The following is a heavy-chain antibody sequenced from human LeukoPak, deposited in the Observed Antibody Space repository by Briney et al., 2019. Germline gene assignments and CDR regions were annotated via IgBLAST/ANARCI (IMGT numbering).Heavy chain of an antibody. D-gene: IGHD3-22*01. J-gene: IGHJ6*02. Sequence: GGSLRLSCAASGFTFSSYGMHWVRQAPGKGLEWVAVIWYDGSNKYYADSVKGRFTISRDNSENTLYLQMNSLRAEDTAVYYCARVVNPYYYYGMDVWGQGTTVTVSS. CDR1: GFTFSSYG. V-gene: IGHV3-33*01. CDR3: ARVVNPYYYYGMDV. CDR2: IWYDGSNK.